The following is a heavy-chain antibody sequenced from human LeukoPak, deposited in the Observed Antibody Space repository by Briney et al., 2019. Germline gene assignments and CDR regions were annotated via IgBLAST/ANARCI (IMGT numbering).Heavy chain of an antibody. Sequence: SETLSLTCSVSGGSITNYYWSWIRQPPGKGLEWIGYSFYSGGTNYNPSLKSRVTISVDTSKKQISLKLNSVTAADTAAYYCAGIVGPRHDAFDIWGQGTMVTVSP. CDR3: AGIVGPRHDAFDI. CDR2: SFYSGGT. D-gene: IGHD1-26*01. V-gene: IGHV4-59*01. CDR1: GGSITNYY. J-gene: IGHJ3*02.